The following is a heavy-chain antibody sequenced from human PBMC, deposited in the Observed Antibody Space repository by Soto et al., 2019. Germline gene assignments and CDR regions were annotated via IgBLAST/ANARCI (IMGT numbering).Heavy chain of an antibody. Sequence: PGGSLRLSCSASGFTFSSYAMHWVRQAPGKGLEYVSAISSNGGSTYYADSVKGRFTISRDNSKNTLYLQMSSLRAEDTAVYYFARVDFWSGQFYGMDVWGQGTTVTVSS. D-gene: IGHD3-3*01. CDR3: ARVDFWSGQFYGMDV. J-gene: IGHJ6*02. CDR2: ISSNGGST. V-gene: IGHV3-64D*06. CDR1: GFTFSSYA.